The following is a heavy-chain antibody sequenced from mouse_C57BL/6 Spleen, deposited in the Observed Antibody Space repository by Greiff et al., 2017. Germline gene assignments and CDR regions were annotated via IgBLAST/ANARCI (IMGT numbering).Heavy chain of an antibody. CDR1: GFTFSSYT. D-gene: IGHD4-1*01. V-gene: IGHV5-9*01. CDR2: ISGGGGNT. Sequence: DVKLMESGGGLVKPGGSLKLSCAASGFTFSSYTMSWVRQTPEKRLEWVATISGGGGNTYYPDSVKGRFTISRDNAKNTLYLQMSSLRSEDTALYYCARDWDDYYAMDYWGQGTSVTVSS. J-gene: IGHJ4*01. CDR3: ARDWDDYYAMDY.